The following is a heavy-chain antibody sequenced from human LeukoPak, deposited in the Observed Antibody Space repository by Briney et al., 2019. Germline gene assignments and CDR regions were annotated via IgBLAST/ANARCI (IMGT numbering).Heavy chain of an antibody. V-gene: IGHV1-2*02. CDR3: AQYSGYCSSTSCYENFFDY. D-gene: IGHD2-2*01. CDR1: GYTFTGYY. Sequence: ASVKVSCKASGYTFTGYYMHWVRQAPGQGLEWMGWINPNGGGTNYAQKFQGRVTMTRDTSISTAYMELSRLRSDDTAVYYCAQYSGYCSSTSCYENFFDYWGQGTLVTVSS. CDR2: INPNGGGT. J-gene: IGHJ4*02.